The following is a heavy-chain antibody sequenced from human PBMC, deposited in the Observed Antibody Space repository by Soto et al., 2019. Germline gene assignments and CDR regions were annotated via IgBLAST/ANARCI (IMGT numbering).Heavy chain of an antibody. Sequence: GESLKISCKGSGYRFTNYWIAWVRQMPGGGLEWMGILYPGDSDIRYSPSFQGQVTISADMSISTAYLQWSSLKASDTATYYCARPTRGYSGYFDYWGQGTLVTVSS. CDR1: GYRFTNYW. D-gene: IGHD5-12*01. V-gene: IGHV5-51*01. J-gene: IGHJ4*02. CDR2: LYPGDSDI. CDR3: ARPTRGYSGYFDY.